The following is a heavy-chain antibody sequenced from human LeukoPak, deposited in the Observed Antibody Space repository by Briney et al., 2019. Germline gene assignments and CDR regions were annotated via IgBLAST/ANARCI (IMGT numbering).Heavy chain of an antibody. D-gene: IGHD1-26*01. J-gene: IGHJ4*02. Sequence: GGSLRLSCAASGFTFSSYAMSWVRQAPGKGLEWVSRISSDGSTTSYADSVKGRFTISRDNAKNTLYLQMSSLRAEDTAVYYCARRGGSYNDYWGQGTLVTVSS. CDR2: ISSDGSTT. CDR1: GFTFSSYA. V-gene: IGHV3-74*01. CDR3: ARRGGSYNDY.